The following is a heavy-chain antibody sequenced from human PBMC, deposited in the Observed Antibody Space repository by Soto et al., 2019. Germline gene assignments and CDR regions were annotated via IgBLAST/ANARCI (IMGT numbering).Heavy chain of an antibody. V-gene: IGHV1-69*13. D-gene: IGHD6-6*01. CDR1: GGTFSSYA. J-gene: IGHJ5*02. Sequence: SVKVSCKASGGTFSSYAISWVRQAPGQGLEWMGGIIPIFGTANYAQKFQGRVTITADESTSTAYMELSSLRSEDTAVYYCARDVSSIAARPPGNWFDPWGQGTLVTVSS. CDR2: IIPIFGTA. CDR3: ARDVSSIAARPPGNWFDP.